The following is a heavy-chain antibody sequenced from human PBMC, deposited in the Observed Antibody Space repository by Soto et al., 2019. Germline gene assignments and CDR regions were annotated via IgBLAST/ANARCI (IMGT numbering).Heavy chain of an antibody. J-gene: IGHJ4*02. Sequence: QVQLQESGPGLVKPSGTLSLTCAVSGGSIISSNWWGWVRQPPGKGLEWIGEIYHSGNTNYNPSLKSRVTMAVDKSRNQFSLKLSSVPAADTAVYYCARRWGEGRVDYWGQGTLVTVSS. D-gene: IGHD3-10*01. CDR3: ARRWGEGRVDY. CDR1: GGSIISSNW. CDR2: IYHSGNT. V-gene: IGHV4-4*02.